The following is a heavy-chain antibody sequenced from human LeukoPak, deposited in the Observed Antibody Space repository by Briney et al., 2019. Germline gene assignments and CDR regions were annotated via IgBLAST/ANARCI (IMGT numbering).Heavy chain of an antibody. CDR3: ARGPYSGSYSNWFDP. V-gene: IGHV1-18*01. J-gene: IGHJ5*02. D-gene: IGHD1-26*01. CDR2: ISAYNGNT. CDR1: GYTFADYG. Sequence: ASVKVSCKASGYTFADYGINWVRQAPGQGLEWMGWISAYNGNTNYAQKLQGRVTMTTDTSTSTAYMELRSLRSDDTAVYYCARGPYSGSYSNWFDPWGQGTLVTVSS.